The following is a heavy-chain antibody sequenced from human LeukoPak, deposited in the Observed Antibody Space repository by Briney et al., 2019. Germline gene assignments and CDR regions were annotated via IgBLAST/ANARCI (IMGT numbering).Heavy chain of an antibody. CDR1: GFTFSSYT. Sequence: TGGSLRLSCAASGFTFSSYTMNWVRQAPGKGLEWVSYITSSSGAMSYADSVKGRFTISRDNAKNTLYLQMNSLRAEDTAVYYCARGTGYGVFDYWGQGTLVTVSS. CDR2: ITSSSGAM. CDR3: ARGTGYGVFDY. V-gene: IGHV3-48*04. J-gene: IGHJ4*02. D-gene: IGHD4/OR15-4a*01.